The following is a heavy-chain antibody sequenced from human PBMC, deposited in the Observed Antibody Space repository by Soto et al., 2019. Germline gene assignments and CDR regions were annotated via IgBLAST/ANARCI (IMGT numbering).Heavy chain of an antibody. Sequence: QVQLVESGGGVVQPGRSLRLSCAASGFTFSSYGMHWVRQAPGKGREWVAVISYDGSNKYYADSVKGRFTISRDNSKNTLYLQMNSLRAEDTAVYYCAKDKVACTFYFDYWGQGTLVTVSS. CDR1: GFTFSSYG. CDR3: AKDKVACTFYFDY. J-gene: IGHJ4*02. D-gene: IGHD6-19*01. CDR2: ISYDGSNK. V-gene: IGHV3-30*18.